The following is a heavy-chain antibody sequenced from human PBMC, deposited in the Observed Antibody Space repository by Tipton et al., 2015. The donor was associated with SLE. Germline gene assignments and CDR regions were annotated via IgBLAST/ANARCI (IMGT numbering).Heavy chain of an antibody. D-gene: IGHD6-25*01. CDR1: GYTFTSYL. V-gene: IGHV1-3*04. CDR3: ARGEWYSSGYNEFDY. Sequence: QVQLVQSGAEVKGPGASVQVSCRASGYTFTSYLMHWVRQDPGQRLEWMGWINTGNGDTKYSQKFQGRVTLTRDISANTAYLHLHGLRSEDTAVYYCARGEWYSSGYNEFDYWGQGTLVTVSS. J-gene: IGHJ4*02. CDR2: INTGNGDT.